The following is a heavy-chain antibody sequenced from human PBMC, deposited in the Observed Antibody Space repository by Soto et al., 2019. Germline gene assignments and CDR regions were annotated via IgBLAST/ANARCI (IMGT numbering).Heavy chain of an antibody. Sequence: PSETLSLTCTVSGGSISSGDYYWSWIRQPPGKGLEWIGYIYYSGSTYYNPSLKSRVTISVDTSKNQFSLKLSSVTAADTAVYYCARVVVTTAYYGMDVWGQGTTVTVSS. V-gene: IGHV4-30-4*01. J-gene: IGHJ6*02. D-gene: IGHD4-4*01. CDR2: IYYSGST. CDR1: GGSISSGDYY. CDR3: ARVVVTTAYYGMDV.